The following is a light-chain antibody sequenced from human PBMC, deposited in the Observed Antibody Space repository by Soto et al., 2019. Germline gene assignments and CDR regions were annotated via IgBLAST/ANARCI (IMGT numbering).Light chain of an antibody. CDR1: SSDVGSYNY. J-gene: IGLJ1*01. CDR3: NSYTGSGIV. V-gene: IGLV2-14*01. Sequence: QSVLTQPRSVSGSPGQSITISCTGSSSDVGSYNYFSGYQHHPGKAPKLMIYEVSNRPSGVSYRFSGSKSGNTASLTISGLQAEDEADYYCNSYTGSGIVFGTGTKVTVL. CDR2: EVS.